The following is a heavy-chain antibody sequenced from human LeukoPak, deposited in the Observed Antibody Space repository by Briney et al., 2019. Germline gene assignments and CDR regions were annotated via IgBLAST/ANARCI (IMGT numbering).Heavy chain of an antibody. CDR2: ISSTSSYI. CDR1: GFTFSNYN. V-gene: IGHV3-21*04. Sequence: GGSLRLSCAASGFTFSNYNFYWVRQAPGKGLEWVSSISSTSSYIYYADSMKGRFTISRDNAKNSLYLQMNSLRTEDTAVYYCARHGPSYYFDYWGQGTLVTVSS. D-gene: IGHD3-16*01. CDR3: ARHGPSYYFDY. J-gene: IGHJ4*02.